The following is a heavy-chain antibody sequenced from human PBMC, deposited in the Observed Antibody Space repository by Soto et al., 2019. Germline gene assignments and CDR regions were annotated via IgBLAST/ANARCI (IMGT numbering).Heavy chain of an antibody. CDR2: IYSGGDT. CDR3: TRAGSDPGNFYISNYYAMDV. V-gene: IGHV3-53*01. D-gene: IGHD3-10*01. CDR1: GFSVSSDY. J-gene: IGHJ6*02. Sequence: GGSLRLSCAASGFSVSSDYMSWVRQAPGKGLEWVSLIYSGGDTYYADSVKRRFTFSRDISSNTIYLHMTSLRADDTAIYYCTRAGSDPGNFYISNYYAMDVWGRGTTVTVSS.